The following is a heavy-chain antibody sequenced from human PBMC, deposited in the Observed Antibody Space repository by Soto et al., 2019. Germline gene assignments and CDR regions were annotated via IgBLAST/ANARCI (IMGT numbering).Heavy chain of an antibody. CDR3: ARLLYGDGSPYYVFDY. D-gene: IGHD3-10*02. J-gene: IGHJ4*02. CDR2: IYPGDSDT. CDR1: GYRFTSYW. V-gene: IGHV5-51*01. Sequence: PGESLKISCKGSGYRFTSYWIGWVRQMPGKGLEGMAIIYPGDSDTRYSPSFQGQVTISADKSISTAYLQWSSLKASDTAMYYCARLLYGDGSPYYVFDYWGQGTLVTVSS.